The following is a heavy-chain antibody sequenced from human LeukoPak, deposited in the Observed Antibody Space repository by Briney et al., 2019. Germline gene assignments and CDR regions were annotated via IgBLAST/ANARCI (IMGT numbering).Heavy chain of an antibody. D-gene: IGHD3-10*01. CDR2: ISAYNGNA. J-gene: IGHJ5*02. V-gene: IGHV1-18*01. CDR1: GYTFTSYG. CDR3: ARDSLWFGELFPFDP. Sequence: ASVKVSCKASGYTFTSYGISWVRQAPGQGLEWMGWISAYNGNANYAQKLQGRVTMTTDTSTSTAYMELRSLRSDDTAVYYCARDSLWFGELFPFDPWGQGTLVTVSS.